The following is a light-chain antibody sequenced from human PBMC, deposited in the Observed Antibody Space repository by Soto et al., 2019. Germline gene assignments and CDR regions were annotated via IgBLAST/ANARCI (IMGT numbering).Light chain of an antibody. CDR1: QSVSSY. J-gene: IGKJ1*01. Sequence: EIVLTQSPATLSLSPGERATLSCRASQSVSSYLAWYQQKPGHAPRLLIYEASNMATGIPARFSGSGSGTDFTPTIRSIEPEDLPVYHRQQRSHWPAGPFG. CDR3: QQRSHWPAGP. CDR2: EAS. V-gene: IGKV3-11*01.